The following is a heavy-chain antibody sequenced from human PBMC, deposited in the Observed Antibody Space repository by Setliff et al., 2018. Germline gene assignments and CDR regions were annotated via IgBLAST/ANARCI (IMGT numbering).Heavy chain of an antibody. D-gene: IGHD3-3*01. CDR1: GYTFSTYG. V-gene: IGHV1-2*02. J-gene: IGHJ4*02. Sequence: ASVKVSCKDSGYTFSTYGISWVRQAPGQGLEWMGWINPNSGGTNYAQKFQGRVTMTRDTSISTAYMELSRLRSDDTAVYYCARGPFLEWLLYYDYWGQGTLVTVSS. CDR3: ARGPFLEWLLYYDY. CDR2: INPNSGGT.